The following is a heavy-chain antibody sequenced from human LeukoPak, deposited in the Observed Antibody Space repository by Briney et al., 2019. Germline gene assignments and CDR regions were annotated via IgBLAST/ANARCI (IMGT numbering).Heavy chain of an antibody. J-gene: IGHJ1*01. V-gene: IGHV3-53*01. CDR1: GFTFSSYA. CDR3: ARVDYGDDQYFQH. Sequence: GGSLRLSFAASGFTFSSYAMSWVRQAPGKGLEWVSVIYSGGTTYYADSVKGRFTISRDNSKNTLYLQMNSLRAEDTGVYYCARVDYGDDQYFQHWGQGTLVTVSS. CDR2: IYSGGTT. D-gene: IGHD4-17*01.